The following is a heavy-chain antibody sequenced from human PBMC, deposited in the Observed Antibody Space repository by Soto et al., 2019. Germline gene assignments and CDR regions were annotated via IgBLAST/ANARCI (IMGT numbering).Heavy chain of an antibody. Sequence: GGSLRLSCAASGFTFSSYAMHWVRQAPGKGLEWVAVISYDGSNKYYADSVKGRFTISRDNSKNTLYLQMNSLRAEDTAVYYCARDLKYYYDSSGYPSGGYYYYGMDVWGQGTTVTVS. CDR1: GFTFSSYA. V-gene: IGHV3-30-3*01. CDR2: ISYDGSNK. CDR3: ARDLKYYYDSSGYPSGGYYYYGMDV. D-gene: IGHD3-22*01. J-gene: IGHJ6*02.